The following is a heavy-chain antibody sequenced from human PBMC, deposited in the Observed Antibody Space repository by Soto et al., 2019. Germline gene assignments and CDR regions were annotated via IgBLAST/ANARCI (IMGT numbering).Heavy chain of an antibody. CDR3: ARGTRALIASFFDY. V-gene: IGHV4-59*03. Sequence: SETLSLTCSVSGDAISNFYWSWIRQTPGRGLEWIGCVHESGSTDYNPSLKGRVTISLHTSKSQFSLSLRSATAADTATYYCARGTRALIASFFDYWGQGIPVTVSS. CDR1: GDAISNFY. D-gene: IGHD2-15*01. J-gene: IGHJ4*02. CDR2: VHESGST.